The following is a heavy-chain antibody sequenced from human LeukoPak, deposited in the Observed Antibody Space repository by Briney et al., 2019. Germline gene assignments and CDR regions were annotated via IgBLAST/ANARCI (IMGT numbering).Heavy chain of an antibody. CDR3: ARVGYDSSGYYYYFDY. CDR2: IYYSGST. D-gene: IGHD3-22*01. J-gene: IGHJ4*02. Sequence: PSETLSLTCTVSGGSISSGDYYWSWIRQPPGKGLEWIGYIYYSGSTYYNPSLKSRVTISVDRSKNQFSLKLSSVTAADTAVYYCARVGYDSSGYYYYFDYWGQGTLVTVSS. V-gene: IGHV4-30-4*01. CDR1: GGSISSGDYY.